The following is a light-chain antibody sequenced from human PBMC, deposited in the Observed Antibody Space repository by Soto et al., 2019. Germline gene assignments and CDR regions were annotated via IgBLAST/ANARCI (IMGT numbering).Light chain of an antibody. CDR1: ESVSRN. Sequence: EVVMTQSPATLSVSPVERATLSCRASESVSRNLAWYQQKPGQVPRLLMYSASSRATGIPDRFSGSGSGTDFTLTISRLEPEDFAVYYCQQSSRSPINCGQGTRLEIK. CDR3: QQSSRSPIN. CDR2: SAS. V-gene: IGKV3-20*01. J-gene: IGKJ5*01.